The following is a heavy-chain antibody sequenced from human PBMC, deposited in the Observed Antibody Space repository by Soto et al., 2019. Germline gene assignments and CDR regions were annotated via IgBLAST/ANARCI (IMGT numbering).Heavy chain of an antibody. J-gene: IGHJ6*02. CDR3: ARHSAMYSSGWYYGMDV. D-gene: IGHD6-19*01. CDR1: GGSFSGYY. CDR2: INHSGST. V-gene: IGHV4-34*01. Sequence: SETLSLTCAVYGGSFSGYYWNWISKPPGKGLEWIGEINHSGSTNYNPSLKSRVTISVDTSKNQFSLKLSSVTAADTAVYYCARHSAMYSSGWYYGMDVWGQGTTVS.